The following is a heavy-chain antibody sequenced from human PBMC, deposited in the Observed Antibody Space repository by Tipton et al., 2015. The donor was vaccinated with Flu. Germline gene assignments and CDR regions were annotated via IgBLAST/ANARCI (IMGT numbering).Heavy chain of an antibody. V-gene: IGHV4-34*01. Sequence: TLSLTCAVYGGSFSGYYWSWIRQPPGKGLEWIGEINHSGSTNYNPSLKSRVTISVDTSKNQFSLKLSSVTAADTAVYYCARAPSGGSSTAARPNWFDPWGQGTLVTVSS. CDR1: GGSFSGYY. CDR2: INHSGST. D-gene: IGHD6-6*01. J-gene: IGHJ5*02. CDR3: ARAPSGGSSTAARPNWFDP.